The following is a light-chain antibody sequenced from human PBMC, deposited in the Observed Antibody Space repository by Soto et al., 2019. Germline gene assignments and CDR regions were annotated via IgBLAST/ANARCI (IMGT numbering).Light chain of an antibody. J-gene: IGKJ1*01. Sequence: AIQMTQSPSSLSASLGDRVTITWWASQGIRNDLGWYQQKPGKAPKLLIYAASSLQSGVPSRFSGSGYGTEFNLTISSLQPDDFATYYCQDYSPYSWTFGQGTKVDIK. CDR3: QDYSPYSWT. CDR2: AAS. CDR1: QGIRND. V-gene: IGKV1-6*01.